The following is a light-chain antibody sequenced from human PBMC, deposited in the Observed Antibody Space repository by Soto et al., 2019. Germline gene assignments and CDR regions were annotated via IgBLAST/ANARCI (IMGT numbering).Light chain of an antibody. V-gene: IGLV2-14*01. CDR3: SSYTNNNMV. CDR1: SSDVGAYKY. J-gene: IGLJ2*01. Sequence: QSALTQPASVSGSAGQSITISCTGTSSDVGAYKYVSWYQQHPGKAPKLMIYEVNSRPSGVSNRFSGSTSANTASLIISGLQAEDEADYYCSSYTNNNMVFGGGTKLTVL. CDR2: EVN.